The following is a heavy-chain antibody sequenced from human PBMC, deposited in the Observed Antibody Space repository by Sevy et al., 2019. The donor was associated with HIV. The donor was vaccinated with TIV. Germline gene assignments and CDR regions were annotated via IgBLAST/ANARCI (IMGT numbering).Heavy chain of an antibody. CDR3: AKDGSYYDFWSGSQGGYYGMDV. CDR2: ISGSGGST. D-gene: IGHD3-3*01. Sequence: GGSLRLSCAASGFTFSSYAMSWVRQAPGKGLEWVSAISGSGGSTHYADSVKGRFTISRDNSKNTLYLQMNSLRAEDTAVYYCAKDGSYYDFWSGSQGGYYGMDVWGQGTTVTVSS. CDR1: GFTFSSYA. V-gene: IGHV3-23*01. J-gene: IGHJ6*02.